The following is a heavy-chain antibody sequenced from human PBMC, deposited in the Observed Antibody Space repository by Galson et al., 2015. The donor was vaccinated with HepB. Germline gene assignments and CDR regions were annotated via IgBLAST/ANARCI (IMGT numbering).Heavy chain of an antibody. CDR3: ARDLWGSAGYYHYCGMDV. CDR2: ISYDGTNK. Sequence: SLRLSCAASGFAFSSYAMHWVRQAPGKGLEWVAVISYDGTNKYYADSVKGRFTISRDTSKNTLFLQMNSLRVEDTAVYYCARDLWGSAGYYHYCGMDVWGQGTTVTVSS. D-gene: IGHD6-25*01. J-gene: IGHJ6*02. CDR1: GFAFSSYA. V-gene: IGHV3-30*04.